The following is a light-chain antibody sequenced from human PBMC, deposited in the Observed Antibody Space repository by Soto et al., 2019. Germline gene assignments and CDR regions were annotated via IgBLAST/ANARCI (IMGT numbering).Light chain of an antibody. Sequence: DIVMTQSPYSLAVSLGERATINCKSSQSVLYSSNNRNYLVWYQQKPGQPPKLLIYWASTRESGVPDRFSGSGSGTDFTLTISSLQAEDVAVYYCQQYYSTPPTFGQGTKVEIK. CDR2: WAS. J-gene: IGKJ1*01. V-gene: IGKV4-1*01. CDR1: QSVLYSSNNRNY. CDR3: QQYYSTPPT.